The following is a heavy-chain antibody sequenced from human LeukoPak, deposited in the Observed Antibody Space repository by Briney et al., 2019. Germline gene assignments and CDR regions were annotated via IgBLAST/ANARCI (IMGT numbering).Heavy chain of an antibody. J-gene: IGHJ4*02. Sequence: PGGSLRLSCAASGFTFSSYSMNWVRQAPGKGLEWVSSISSSSSYIYYADSVKGRFTISRDNAKNSLYLQMNSLRAEDTAVYYCARVWSPPYTSTWPDYFDAWGQGVLVTVSS. CDR2: ISSSSSYI. CDR1: GFTFSSYS. D-gene: IGHD6-13*01. CDR3: ARVWSPPYTSTWPDYFDA. V-gene: IGHV3-21*01.